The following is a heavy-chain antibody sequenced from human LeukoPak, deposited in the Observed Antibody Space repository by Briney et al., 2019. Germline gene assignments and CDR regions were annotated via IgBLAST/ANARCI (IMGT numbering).Heavy chain of an antibody. V-gene: IGHV3-30-3*01. CDR2: ISYDGSNK. Sequence: PGGSLRLSCAASGFTFSSYAMHWVRQAPGKGLEWVAVISYDGSNKYYADSVKGRFTISRDNSKNTLYLQMNSLRAEDTAVYYCARDQNYDSSGYYPSGGDYWGQGTLVTVSS. J-gene: IGHJ4*02. CDR3: ARDQNYDSSGYYPSGGDY. CDR1: GFTFSSYA. D-gene: IGHD3-22*01.